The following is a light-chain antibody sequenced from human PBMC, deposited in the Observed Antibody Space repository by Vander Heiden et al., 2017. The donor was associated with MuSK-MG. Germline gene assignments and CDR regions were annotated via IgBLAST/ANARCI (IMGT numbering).Light chain of an antibody. CDR2: AAS. CDR3: QQFHTYPLT. V-gene: IGKV1-9*01. Sequence: DIQLTQSPSFLSASVGDRVTITCRASQGITSYLAWYQQKPGKAPKLLIYAASTSQGRVPSTFSGSGSGTEFTLTIIILHPEDFATYYCQQFHTYPLTFGPGTKVDMK. CDR1: QGITSY. J-gene: IGKJ3*01.